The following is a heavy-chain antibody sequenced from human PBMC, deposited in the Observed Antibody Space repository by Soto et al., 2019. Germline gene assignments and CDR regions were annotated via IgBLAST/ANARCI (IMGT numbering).Heavy chain of an antibody. CDR2: ISGSGGST. J-gene: IGHJ4*02. CDR3: AKEVADIVVVVAATSDY. Sequence: GGSLRLSCAASGFTFSSYAMSWVRQAPGKGLEWVSAISGSGGSTYYADSVKGRFTISRDNSKNTLYLQMNSLRAEDTAVYYCAKEVADIVVVVAATSDYWGQGTLVTVSS. D-gene: IGHD2-15*01. V-gene: IGHV3-23*01. CDR1: GFTFSSYA.